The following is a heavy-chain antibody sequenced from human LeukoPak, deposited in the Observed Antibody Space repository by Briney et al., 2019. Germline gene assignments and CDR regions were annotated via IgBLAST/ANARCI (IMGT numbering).Heavy chain of an antibody. CDR3: ARDQNSVAGTTYNWFDP. J-gene: IGHJ5*02. V-gene: IGHV3-7*01. D-gene: IGHD6-19*01. CDR2: IKQDGSEK. CDR1: GFTFSSYW. Sequence: GGSLRLSCAASGFTFSSYWMSWVRQAPGKGLEWVANIKQDGSEKYYVDSVKGRFTISRDNAKKSLYLQMNSLRAEDTAVYYCARDQNSVAGTTYNWFDPWGQGTLVTVSS.